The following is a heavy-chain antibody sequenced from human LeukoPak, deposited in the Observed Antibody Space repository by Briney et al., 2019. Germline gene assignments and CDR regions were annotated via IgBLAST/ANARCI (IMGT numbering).Heavy chain of an antibody. CDR1: GLTFSRHW. V-gene: IGHV3-7*01. D-gene: IGHD3-9*01. CDR3: ASRPPTGYAYLGVFDY. J-gene: IGHJ4*02. CDR2: IKPDGSEK. Sequence: PGGSLRLSCAASGLTFSRHWMSWVRQAPGKGLERVANIKPDGSEKYYVDSVRGRFTISRDNSRSSLYLQMNNLGAEDTALYYCASRPPTGYAYLGVFDYWGQGTLVTVSS.